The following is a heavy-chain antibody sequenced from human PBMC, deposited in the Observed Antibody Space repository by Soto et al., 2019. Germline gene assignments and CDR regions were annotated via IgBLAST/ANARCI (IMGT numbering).Heavy chain of an antibody. J-gene: IGHJ6*02. CDR1: GGTFSSYA. Sequence: QVQLVQSGAEVKKPGSSVKVSCKASGGTFSSYAISWVRQAPGQGLEWMGGIIPIFGTANYAQKFQGRVTITADESTSTAYMELSSLRSEDTAVYYCARDGNGDYPVGGNGMDVWGQGTTVTVSS. D-gene: IGHD4-17*01. V-gene: IGHV1-69*12. CDR3: ARDGNGDYPVGGNGMDV. CDR2: IIPIFGTA.